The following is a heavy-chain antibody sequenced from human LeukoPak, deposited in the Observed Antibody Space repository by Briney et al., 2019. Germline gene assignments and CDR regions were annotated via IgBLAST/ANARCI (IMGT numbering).Heavy chain of an antibody. CDR3: ARDSGSGVGDYYDSSGSVSFDY. D-gene: IGHD3-22*01. J-gene: IGHJ4*02. V-gene: IGHV4-61*02. Sequence: PSETLSLTCTVSGGSISSGSYYWSWIRQPAGKRLEWIGRIYTSGSTNYNPSLKSRVTISVDTSKNQFSLKLSSVTAADTAVYYCARDSGSGVGDYYDSSGSVSFDYWGQGTLVTVSS. CDR2: IYTSGST. CDR1: GGSISSGSYY.